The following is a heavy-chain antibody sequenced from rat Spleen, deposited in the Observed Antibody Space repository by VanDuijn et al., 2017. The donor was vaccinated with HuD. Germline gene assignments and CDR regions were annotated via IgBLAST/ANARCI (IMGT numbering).Heavy chain of an antibody. V-gene: IGHV5-29*01. Sequence: EVRLVESDGGLVQPGGSLKLSCAASGFAFSDFFMAWVRQAPAKGLEWVATIRYGDSSGHSGTYYRDSVKGRFTVSRDNAKSTLYLQMDSLRSEDTATYYCTTSYDGSYYYDYWGQGVMVTVSS. CDR1: GFAFSDFF. D-gene: IGHD1-12*02. J-gene: IGHJ2*01. CDR2: IRYGDSSGHSGT. CDR3: TTSYDGSYYYDY.